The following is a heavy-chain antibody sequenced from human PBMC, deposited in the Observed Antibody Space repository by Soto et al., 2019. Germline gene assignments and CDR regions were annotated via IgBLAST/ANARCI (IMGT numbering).Heavy chain of an antibody. Sequence: ASVKVSCKAPRYTFTSYYINWVRQAPGQGLEWMGVINPHGGSTAYAQKFKGRVTLTRDTSASTVYMEVSSLTSEDTAMYYCARSSGGNFGIIIEANNWFAPLGQGTLVIVSS. D-gene: IGHD5-12*01. CDR2: INPHGGST. CDR1: RYTFTSYY. V-gene: IGHV1-46*01. J-gene: IGHJ5*02. CDR3: ARSSGGNFGIIIEANNWFAP.